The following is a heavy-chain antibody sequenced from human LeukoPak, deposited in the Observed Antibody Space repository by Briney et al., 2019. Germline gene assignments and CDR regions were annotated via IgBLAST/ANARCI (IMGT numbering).Heavy chain of an antibody. CDR3: ARSSYSSSWYLVSY. Sequence: SEALSLTCMVSVGFISSYYWSWIRQPPGKGLEWIAYIYYSGSTNYNPSLKSRVTISVDTSKNPFSLKLSSVTAADTAVYYCARSSYSSSWYLVSYWGQGTLVTVSS. J-gene: IGHJ4*02. CDR2: IYYSGST. CDR1: VGFISSYY. V-gene: IGHV4-59*12. D-gene: IGHD6-13*01.